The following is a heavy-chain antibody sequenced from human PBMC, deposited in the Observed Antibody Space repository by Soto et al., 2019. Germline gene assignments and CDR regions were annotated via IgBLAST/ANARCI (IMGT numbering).Heavy chain of an antibody. J-gene: IGHJ4*02. V-gene: IGHV4-61*01. CDR2: IYYSGST. CDR1: GGSVSSGSYY. CDR3: ARAPGNEYGGNGFDY. D-gene: IGHD4-17*01. Sequence: SETLSLTCTVSGGSVSSGSYYWSWIRQPPGKGLEWIGYIYYSGSTNYNPSLKSRVTISVDTSKNQFSLKLSSVTAADTAAYYCARAPGNEYGGNGFDYWGQGTLVTVSS.